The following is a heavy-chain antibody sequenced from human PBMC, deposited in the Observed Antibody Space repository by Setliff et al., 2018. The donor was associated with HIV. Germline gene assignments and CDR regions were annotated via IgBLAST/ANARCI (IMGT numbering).Heavy chain of an antibody. CDR3: ARGSRQLTIFGVVFKTNYYFMDV. Sequence: PSETLSLTCAVYGGSFIGYYWSWIRQPPGKGLEWIGEINHDRTTNYNPSLKSRVTISVDTSKNQFSLTLNSVTAADTAVYYCARGSRQLTIFGVVFKTNYYFMDVWGKGTAVTVSS. V-gene: IGHV4-34*01. D-gene: IGHD3-3*01. CDR2: INHDRTT. J-gene: IGHJ6*03. CDR1: GGSFIGYY.